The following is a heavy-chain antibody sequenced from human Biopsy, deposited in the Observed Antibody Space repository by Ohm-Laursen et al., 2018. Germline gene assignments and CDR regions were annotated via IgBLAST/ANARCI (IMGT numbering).Heavy chain of an antibody. D-gene: IGHD6-19*01. CDR3: ARGRRTSGWPYFAN. J-gene: IGHJ4*02. Sequence: SETLSLTCTVSGDSLSSGPDNWSWIRQPPGQGLEHIGFIYSGGNTNYNPSLQNRVTMSVDTSKNQFSLKLSSVIAADTAVYYCARGRRTSGWPYFANWGQGTLVSVSS. V-gene: IGHV4-61*01. CDR2: IYSGGNT. CDR1: GDSLSSGPDN.